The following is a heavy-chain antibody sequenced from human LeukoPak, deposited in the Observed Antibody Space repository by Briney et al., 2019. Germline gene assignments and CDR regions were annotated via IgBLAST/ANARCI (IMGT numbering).Heavy chain of an antibody. CDR1: GGSFSGYY. CDR2: INHSGST. J-gene: IGHJ4*02. V-gene: IGHV4-34*01. D-gene: IGHD5-24*01. CDR3: ARGASDGYNLYFDY. Sequence: SETLSLTCAVYGGSFSGYYRSWIRQPPGKGLEWIGEINHSGSTNYNPSLKSRVTISVDTSKNQFSLKLSSVTAADTAVYYCARGASDGYNLYFDYWGQGTLVTVSS.